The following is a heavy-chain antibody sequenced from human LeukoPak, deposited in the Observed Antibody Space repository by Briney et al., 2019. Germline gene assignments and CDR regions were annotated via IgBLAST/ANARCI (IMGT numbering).Heavy chain of an antibody. V-gene: IGHV3-21*01. CDR2: ISSSSSYI. CDR3: ARGGLYYYYSSGYYLIDY. J-gene: IGHJ4*02. CDR1: GFTFSSYS. D-gene: IGHD3-22*01. Sequence: GGSLRLSCAASGFTFSSYSMNWVRQTPGKGLEWVSSISSSSSYIYYADSVKGRFTISRDNAKNSLYLQMNSLRAEDTAVYYCARGGLYYYYSSGYYLIDYWGQGTLVTVSS.